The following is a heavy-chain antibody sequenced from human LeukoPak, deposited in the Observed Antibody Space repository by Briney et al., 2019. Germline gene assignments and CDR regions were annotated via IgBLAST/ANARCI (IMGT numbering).Heavy chain of an antibody. CDR2: ISSSSTNI. Sequence: PGGSLRLSCAASGFTFSSYSMNWVRQAPGKRLEWVSHISSSSTNIYYADSVKGRFTISRDNAKNSLYLQMNSLRAEDTAVYYCASQRFDYWGQGTLVTVSS. V-gene: IGHV3-21*05. J-gene: IGHJ4*02. CDR3: ASQRFDY. CDR1: GFTFSSYS.